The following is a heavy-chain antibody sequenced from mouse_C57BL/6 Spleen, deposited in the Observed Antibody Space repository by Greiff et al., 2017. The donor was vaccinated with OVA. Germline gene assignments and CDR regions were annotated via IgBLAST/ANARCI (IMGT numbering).Heavy chain of an antibody. CDR2: INPNNGGT. J-gene: IGHJ1*03. CDR1: GYTFTDYN. CDR3: SRWGDYGNYVGGYFDV. V-gene: IGHV1-22*01. D-gene: IGHD2-1*01. Sequence: EVQLQQSGPELVKPGASVKMSCKASGYTFTDYNMHWVKQSHGKSLEWIGYINPNNGGTSYNQKFKGKATLTVNKSSSTAYMELRSLTSEDSAVYYCSRWGDYGNYVGGYFDVWGTGTTVTVSS.